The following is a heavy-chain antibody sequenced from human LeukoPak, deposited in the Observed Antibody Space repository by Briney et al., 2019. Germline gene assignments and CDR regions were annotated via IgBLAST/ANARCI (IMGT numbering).Heavy chain of an antibody. V-gene: IGHV3-53*01. J-gene: IGHJ3*02. CDR1: GFTVSSDY. CDR3: ARGLLYYSADAFDI. D-gene: IGHD3-9*01. CDR2: VYSGGST. Sequence: PGGSLRLSCAASGFTVSSDYMTWVRQAPGKGLEWVSVVYSGGSTYYTDSVKGPFTISRDNSKNTLYLQMNSLRADDTAVYYCARGLLYYSADAFDIWGLGTMVTVSS.